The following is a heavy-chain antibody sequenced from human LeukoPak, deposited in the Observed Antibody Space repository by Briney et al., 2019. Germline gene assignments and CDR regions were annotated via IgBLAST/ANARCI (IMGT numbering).Heavy chain of an antibody. CDR2: ISSSSYT. CDR1: GFTFSDYY. D-gene: IGHD3-10*01. CDR3: ARDGIGELLHDFDY. V-gene: IGHV3-11*05. J-gene: IGHJ4*02. Sequence: GGSLRLSCAASGFTFSDYYMSWIRQAPGKGLEWVSCISSSSYTKYADSVKGRFTISRDNAKNSLYLQMSSLRAEDTAVYYCARDGIGELLHDFDYWGQGTLVTVSS.